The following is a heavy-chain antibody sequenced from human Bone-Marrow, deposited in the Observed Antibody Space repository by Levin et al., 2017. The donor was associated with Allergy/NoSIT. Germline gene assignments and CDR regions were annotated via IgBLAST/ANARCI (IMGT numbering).Heavy chain of an antibody. J-gene: IGHJ4*02. CDR1: GFTFSNYW. Sequence: PGESLKISCAASGFTFSNYWMHWVRQAPGKGLVWVSRIYSDGSTTSNADSVKGRFTISRDNTKNALYLQMNSLRAEDTAVYYCARGVGVTGEFDSWGQGTLVTVSS. D-gene: IGHD2-21*02. CDR3: ARGVGVTGEFDS. CDR2: IYSDGSTT. V-gene: IGHV3-74*01.